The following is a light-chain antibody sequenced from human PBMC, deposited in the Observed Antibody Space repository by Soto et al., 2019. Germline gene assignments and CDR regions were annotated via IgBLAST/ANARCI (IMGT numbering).Light chain of an antibody. CDR1: QSVGGSS. V-gene: IGKV3-20*01. CDR2: DTS. J-gene: IGKJ1*01. Sequence: ETVLTQSPGTLSLSPGERATVSCRASQSVGGSSLAWYQQRPGQVPRLLIYDTSKRATGIPDRFSGSGSGTDFPLTISSLEPEDFAVYYCQQYQTPPRTFGQGTKVEI. CDR3: QQYQTPPRT.